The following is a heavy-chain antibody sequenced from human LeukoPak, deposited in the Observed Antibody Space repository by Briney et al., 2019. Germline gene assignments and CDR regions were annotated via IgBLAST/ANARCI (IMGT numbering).Heavy chain of an antibody. CDR3: ARQQLSQLYYFDN. Sequence: SETLSLTCTVTGGSISNYYWSWIRQPPRKGLEWIGYIYYTGSTNYNPSLKSRVTISVDTSKNQFSLKLSSVTAADTAVYYCARQQLSQLYYFDNWGQGTLVTVSS. D-gene: IGHD6-13*01. J-gene: IGHJ4*02. CDR1: GGSISNYY. CDR2: IYYTGST. V-gene: IGHV4-59*01.